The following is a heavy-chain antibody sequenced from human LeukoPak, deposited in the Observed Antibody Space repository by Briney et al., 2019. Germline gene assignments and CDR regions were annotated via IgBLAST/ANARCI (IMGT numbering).Heavy chain of an antibody. D-gene: IGHD6-13*01. CDR3: ARGYSSTPG. CDR1: GDSVSSYY. CDR2: MYYSGSS. V-gene: IGHV4-59*02. J-gene: IGHJ4*02. Sequence: SETLSLTCTVSGDSVSSYYWNWIRQPPRKGLEWIGFMYYSGSSNYNPSLKSRVTISVDTSKNQFSLKLSSVTAADTAVYYCARGYSSTPGWGQGTLVTVSS.